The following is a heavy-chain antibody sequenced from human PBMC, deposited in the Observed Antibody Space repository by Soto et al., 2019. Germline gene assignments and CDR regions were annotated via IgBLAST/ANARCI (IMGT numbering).Heavy chain of an antibody. V-gene: IGHV1-3*01. D-gene: IGHD3-3*01. CDR3: ARSLPFYVFWRGFNPAEAYSGMDV. CDR2: INAGNGNT. J-gene: IGHJ6*04. Sequence: ASVKVSCKASGYTFTSYAMHWVRQAPGQRLEWMGWINAGNGNTKYSQKFQGRVTITRDTSASTAYMELSSLRSEDTAVYYCARSLPFYVFWRGFNPAEAYSGMDVWGKGTTVTVSS. CDR1: GYTFTSYA.